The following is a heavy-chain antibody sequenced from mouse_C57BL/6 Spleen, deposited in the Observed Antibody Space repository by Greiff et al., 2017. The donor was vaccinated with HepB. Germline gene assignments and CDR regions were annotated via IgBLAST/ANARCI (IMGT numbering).Heavy chain of an antibody. CDR1: GYTFTDYY. CDR2: INPNNGGT. V-gene: IGHV1-26*01. D-gene: IGHD2-12*01. CDR3: ARLRRDYAMDY. Sequence: EVKLQQSGPELVKPGASVKISCKASGYTFTDYYMNWVKQSHGKSLEWIGDINPNNGGTSYNQKFKGKATVTVDKSSSTAYMELRSLTSEDSAVYYCARLRRDYAMDYWGQGTSVTVSS. J-gene: IGHJ4*01.